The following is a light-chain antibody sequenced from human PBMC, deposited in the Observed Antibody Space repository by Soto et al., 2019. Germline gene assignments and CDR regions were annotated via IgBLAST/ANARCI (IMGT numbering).Light chain of an antibody. CDR1: QSVSSY. CDR2: DAS. Sequence: EIVLTQSPATLSLSPGERATLSCRASQSVSSYLAWYQQKPGQAPRLLIYDASNRATGIPDRFSGSGSGTDFTLTISKLEPEDFAVYYCQDYNNSPLPFGGGTKVDI. J-gene: IGKJ4*01. V-gene: IGKV3-11*01. CDR3: QDYNNSPLP.